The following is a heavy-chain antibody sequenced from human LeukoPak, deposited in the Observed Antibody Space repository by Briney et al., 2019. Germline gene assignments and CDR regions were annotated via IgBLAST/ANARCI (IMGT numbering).Heavy chain of an antibody. Sequence: GGSLGLSCAASGFTFSSYGMHWVRQAPGKGLEWVAVIWYDGSNKYYADSVKGRFTISRDNSKNTLYLQMNSLRAEDTAVYYCARDYGIYDFDYWGQGTLVTVSS. CDR1: GFTFSSYG. V-gene: IGHV3-33*01. CDR3: ARDYGIYDFDY. J-gene: IGHJ4*02. D-gene: IGHD5-12*01. CDR2: IWYDGSNK.